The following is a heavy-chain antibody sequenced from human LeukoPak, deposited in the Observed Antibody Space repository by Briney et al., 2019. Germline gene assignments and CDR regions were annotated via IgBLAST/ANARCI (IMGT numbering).Heavy chain of an antibody. D-gene: IGHD3-10*01. J-gene: IGHJ4*02. CDR3: SQWELFENY. V-gene: IGHV3-49*03. CDR2: IKSITYGGTT. Sequence: GRSLRLSCTASGFTFGGYAMTWFRQAPGKGLEWVGFIKSITYGGTTEYAASVKGRFTISRDDSKSIAYLQMNSLKTEDTAVYFCSQWELFENYWGQGTLVTVSS. CDR1: GFTFGGYA.